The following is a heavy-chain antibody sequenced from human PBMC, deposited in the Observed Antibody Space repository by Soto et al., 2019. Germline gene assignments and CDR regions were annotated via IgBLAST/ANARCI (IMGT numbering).Heavy chain of an antibody. CDR3: ARLGGSGGDSIEH. V-gene: IGHV3-33*01. CDR2: IWYDGSKK. CDR1: GFPFSKYG. J-gene: IGHJ4*02. D-gene: IGHD3-10*01. Sequence: QVQLVESGGGVVQPGRSLRLSCAASGFPFSKYGMHWVRQAPGKGLEWVAIIWYDGSKKYYGDSVKGRFTISRDNSKDTLFLQINSLRADDTAMYYCARLGGSGGDSIEHWGQGTLVTVSS.